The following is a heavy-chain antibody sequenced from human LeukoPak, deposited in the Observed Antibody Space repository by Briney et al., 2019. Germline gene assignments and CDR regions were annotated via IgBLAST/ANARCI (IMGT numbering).Heavy chain of an antibody. CDR2: ISSSGSML. Sequence: GGSLRLSCTGSGFTFGDSEMSWVRQAPGKGQEWVSYISSSGSMLHYADSVEGRFTISRDNAKNSLYLQMSSLRVEDTAVYYCTRRPYSSSWYYFDYWGQGTLVTVSS. J-gene: IGHJ4*02. V-gene: IGHV3-11*04. D-gene: IGHD6-13*01. CDR3: TRRPYSSSWYYFDY. CDR1: GFTFGDSE.